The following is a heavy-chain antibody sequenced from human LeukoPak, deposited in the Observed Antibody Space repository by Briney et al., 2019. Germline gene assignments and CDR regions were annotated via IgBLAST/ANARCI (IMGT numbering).Heavy chain of an antibody. Sequence: ASVKVSCKASGYTFTSYDFNWVRQATGQGLEWMGWMNPNSGNTGYAQKFQGRVTLTRNTSISTAYMELSRLRSDDTAVYYCARGLRGSPAFDYWGQGTLVTVSS. CDR1: GYTFTSYD. CDR3: ARGLRGSPAFDY. CDR2: MNPNSGNT. D-gene: IGHD2-2*01. V-gene: IGHV1-8*01. J-gene: IGHJ4*02.